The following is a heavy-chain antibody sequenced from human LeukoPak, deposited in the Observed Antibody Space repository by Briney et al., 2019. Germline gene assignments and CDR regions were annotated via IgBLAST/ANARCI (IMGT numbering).Heavy chain of an antibody. D-gene: IGHD2-15*01. CDR2: IYTRGST. CDR1: GGSINNYY. V-gene: IGHV4-4*07. Sequence: PSETLSLTCTVSGGSINNYYWSWIRQPAGKGPEWIGRIYTRGSTNYNPSLKSRVTMSVDTSKNQFSLKLSSVTAADTAVYYCARGRYCSADICSGGDAFDIWGQGTMVSVSS. J-gene: IGHJ3*02. CDR3: ARGRYCSADICSGGDAFDI.